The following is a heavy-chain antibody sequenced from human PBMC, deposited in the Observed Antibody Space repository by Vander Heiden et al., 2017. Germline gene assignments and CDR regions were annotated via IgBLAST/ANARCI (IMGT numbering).Heavy chain of an antibody. CDR2: ISGSGNDA. J-gene: IGHJ5*01. CDR3: AKEGLWYGGNWFDP. D-gene: IGHD3-10*01. CDR1: GCNRRYYA. Sequence: EVQLVGSGGGVVRPGGSLRVSCGATGCNRRYYAMTWVRQAPGKGLEWVSTISGSGNDADYAGSVKGRFIISRDNSKNTLYLQMNSLRAGDTALYYCAKEGLWYGGNWFDPWGQGTLVTVSS. V-gene: IGHV3-23*04.